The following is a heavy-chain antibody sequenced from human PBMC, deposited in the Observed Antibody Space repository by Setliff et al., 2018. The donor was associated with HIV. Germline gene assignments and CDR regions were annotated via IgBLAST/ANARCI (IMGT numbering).Heavy chain of an antibody. CDR2: IYSGGST. V-gene: IGHV4-4*09. J-gene: IGHJ4*02. CDR3: ARKGNWNYPYDY. Sequence: TLSLTCTVSGGSISGYYWSWIRQAPGKGLEWMGYIYSGGSTNYNPSLKSRATISEDTSKNQLSLKLRSVTAADTAVYYCARKGNWNYPYDYWGPGTLVTVS. D-gene: IGHD1-7*01. CDR1: GGSISGYY.